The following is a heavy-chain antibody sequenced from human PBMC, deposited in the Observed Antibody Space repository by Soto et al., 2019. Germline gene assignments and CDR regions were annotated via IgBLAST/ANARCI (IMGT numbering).Heavy chain of an antibody. D-gene: IGHD3-22*01. CDR3: ASFRTDYYDSSGYHDAFDI. CDR1: GGSISSYY. CDR2: IYYSGST. V-gene: IGHV4-59*01. J-gene: IGHJ3*02. Sequence: SETLSLTCTVSGGSISSYYWSWIRQPPGKGLEWIGYIYYSGSTNYNPSLKSRVTISVDTSKNQFSLKLSSVTAADTAVYYCASFRTDYYDSSGYHDAFDIWGQGTMVTVSS.